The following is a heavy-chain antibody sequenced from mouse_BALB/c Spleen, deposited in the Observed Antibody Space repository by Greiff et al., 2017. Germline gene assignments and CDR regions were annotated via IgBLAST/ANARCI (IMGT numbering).Heavy chain of an antibody. V-gene: IGHV5-9-4*01. J-gene: IGHJ3*01. Sequence: DVMLVESGGGLVKPGGSLKLSCAASGFTFSSYAMSWVRQSPEKRLEWVAEISSGGSYTYYPDTVTGRFTISRDNAKNTLYLEMSSLRSEDTAMYYCARVDYDPFAYWGQGTLVTVSA. CDR2: ISSGGSYT. CDR3: ARVDYDPFAY. CDR1: GFTFSSYA. D-gene: IGHD2-4*01.